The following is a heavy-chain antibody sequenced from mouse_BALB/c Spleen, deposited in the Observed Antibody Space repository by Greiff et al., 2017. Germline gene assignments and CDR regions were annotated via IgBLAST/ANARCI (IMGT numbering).Heavy chain of an antibody. J-gene: IGHJ3*01. CDR1: GFTFSDYY. Sequence: EVKVVESGGGLVKPGGSLKLSCAASGFTFSDYYMYWVRQTPEKRLEWVATISDGGSYTYYPDSVKGRFTISRDNAKNNLYLQMSSLKSEDTAMYYCARAGDYVPFAYWGQGTLVTVSA. CDR2: ISDGGSYT. D-gene: IGHD2-4*01. CDR3: ARAGDYVPFAY. V-gene: IGHV5-4*02.